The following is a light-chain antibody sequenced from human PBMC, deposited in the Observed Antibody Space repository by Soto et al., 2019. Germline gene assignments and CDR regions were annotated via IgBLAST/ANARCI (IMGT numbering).Light chain of an antibody. J-gene: IGKJ1*01. CDR3: QQSYNSPQT. Sequence: DIQMTQSPSSLSASVGDEVTITCRASQTIITSLNWYQLKPGKPPRLLIYAASSLQSGVPSRFSGSGSGTDFTLTISSLQPEDCATYSCQQSYNSPQTFGQGTKVEIK. V-gene: IGKV1-39*01. CDR1: QTIITS. CDR2: AAS.